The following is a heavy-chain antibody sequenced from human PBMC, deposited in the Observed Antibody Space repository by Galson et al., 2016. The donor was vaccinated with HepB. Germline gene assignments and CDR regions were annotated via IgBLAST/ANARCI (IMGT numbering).Heavy chain of an antibody. CDR2: IDWDDEK. Sequence: PALVKPTQTLTLTCTFSGFSLTTTDMRVSWIRRPPGKALEWLARIDWDDEKFYSTSLKTRLTISRDTSQNQVVLSMTNMDPVDTATYYCARTPYGSGSHDYWGQGTLVTVSS. J-gene: IGHJ4*02. D-gene: IGHD3-10*01. CDR1: GFSLTTTDMR. CDR3: ARTPYGSGSHDY. V-gene: IGHV2-70*04.